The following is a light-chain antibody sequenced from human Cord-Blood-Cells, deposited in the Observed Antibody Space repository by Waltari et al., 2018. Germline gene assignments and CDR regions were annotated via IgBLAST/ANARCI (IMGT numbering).Light chain of an antibody. J-gene: IGKJ1*01. CDR3: QKYNSAPWT. V-gene: IGKV1-27*01. CDR1: QGISNY. Sequence: DIQMTQSPSSLSASVGDRVTIICRVSQGISNYLAWYQQKPGKVPKLLIYAASTLQSGVPSRFSGSGSGTDFTLTISSLQPEDVATYYCQKYNSAPWTFGQGTKVEIK. CDR2: AAS.